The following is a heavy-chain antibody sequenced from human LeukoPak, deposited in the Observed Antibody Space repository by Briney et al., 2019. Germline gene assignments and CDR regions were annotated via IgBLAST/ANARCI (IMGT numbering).Heavy chain of an antibody. V-gene: IGHV3-23*01. J-gene: IGHJ4*02. Sequence: GGSLRLSCVAATGFTFSSYSMNWVRQAPGKGLEWVSAISGSGGSRYYADSVKGRFTISRDNSKNTLYLQMNSLRAEDTAVYYCAKLRVVVPAAMSPNFDYWGQGTLVTVSS. CDR2: ISGSGGSR. CDR1: GFTFSSYS. D-gene: IGHD2-2*01. CDR3: AKLRVVVPAAMSPNFDY.